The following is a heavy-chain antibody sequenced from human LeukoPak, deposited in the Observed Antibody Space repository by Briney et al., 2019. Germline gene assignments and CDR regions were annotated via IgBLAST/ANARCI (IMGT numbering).Heavy chain of an antibody. CDR3: ARAGSGSYSFDY. J-gene: IGHJ4*02. CDR2: INPSGGST. CDR1: GYTFTSYY. Sequence: ASVKVSCKASGYTFTSYYVHWVRQAPGQGLEWMGIINPSGGSTSYAQKFQGWVTMTRDTSISTAYMELSRLRSDDTAVYYCARAGSGSYSFDYWGQGTLVTVSS. V-gene: IGHV1-46*01. D-gene: IGHD3-10*01.